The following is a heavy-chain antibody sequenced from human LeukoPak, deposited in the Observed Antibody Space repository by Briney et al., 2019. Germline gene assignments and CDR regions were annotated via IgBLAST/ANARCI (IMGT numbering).Heavy chain of an antibody. Sequence: PGGSLRLSCAASGFTFSSYWMSWVRQPPGKGLEWVANIKHDGSEKYYVDSVKGRFTISRDNDKNSLYLQMNSLRGEDTAVYYCARVGTAEGTLEDYWGQGTLVTVSS. J-gene: IGHJ4*02. CDR1: GFTFSSYW. CDR3: ARVGTAEGTLEDY. CDR2: IKHDGSEK. D-gene: IGHD6-13*01. V-gene: IGHV3-7*01.